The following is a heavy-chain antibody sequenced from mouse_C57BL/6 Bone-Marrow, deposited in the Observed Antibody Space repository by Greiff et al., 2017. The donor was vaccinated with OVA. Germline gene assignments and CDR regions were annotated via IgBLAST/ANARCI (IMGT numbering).Heavy chain of an antibody. J-gene: IGHJ1*03. CDR2: INPSTGGT. Sequence: EVQGVESGPELVKPGASVKISCKASGYSFTGYYMNWVKQSPEKSLEWIGEINPSTGGTTYNQKFKAKATLTVDKSSSTAYMQLKSLTSEDSAVYYYARDYGSSLYWYFDVWGTGTTVTVSS. CDR1: GYSFTGYY. CDR3: ARDYGSSLYWYFDV. D-gene: IGHD1-1*01. V-gene: IGHV1-42*01.